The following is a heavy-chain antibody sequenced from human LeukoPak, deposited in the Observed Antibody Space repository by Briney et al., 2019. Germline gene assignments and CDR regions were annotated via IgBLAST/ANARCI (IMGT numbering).Heavy chain of an antibody. D-gene: IGHD2-2*01. V-gene: IGHV1-3*01. CDR3: AREPEYPYNWFDP. CDR1: GYTFTSYA. J-gene: IGHJ5*02. CDR2: INAGNGNT. Sequence: GASVKVSCKASGYTFTSYAMHWVRQAPGQRLEWMGWINAGNGNTKYSQKFQGRVTITADESTSTAYMELSSLRSEDTAVYYCAREPEYPYNWFDPWGQGTLVTVSS.